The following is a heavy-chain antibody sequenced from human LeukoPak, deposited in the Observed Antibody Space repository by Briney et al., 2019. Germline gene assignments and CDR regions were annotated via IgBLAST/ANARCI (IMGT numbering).Heavy chain of an antibody. CDR2: IYAGGTT. CDR3: ARVPYSSSSLSYFDY. Sequence: PGGSLRLSCAASGFTFNDYYMSWVRQASGKALEGVSLIYAGGTTYYATSVKGRFTLSRDSSKNTLYLQMNSLRADDTAVYFCARVPYSSSSLSYFDYWGQGTLVTVSS. V-gene: IGHV3-53*01. D-gene: IGHD6-6*01. J-gene: IGHJ4*02. CDR1: GFTFNDYY.